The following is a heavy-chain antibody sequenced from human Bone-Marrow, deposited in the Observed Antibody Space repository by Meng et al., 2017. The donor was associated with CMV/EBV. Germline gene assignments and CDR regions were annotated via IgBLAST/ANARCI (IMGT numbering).Heavy chain of an antibody. D-gene: IGHD2-8*01. CDR1: GYTFTSYY. CDR3: ARDVLYVTNAHGFDI. Sequence: ASVKVSCKASGYTFTSYYMHWVRQAPGQGLEWMGIINPSGGSTSYAQKFQGRVTMTRDTSTSTVYMELSRLRSDDSAVYYCARDVLYVTNAHGFDIWGQGTRVTVSS. J-gene: IGHJ3*02. V-gene: IGHV1-46*01. CDR2: INPSGGST.